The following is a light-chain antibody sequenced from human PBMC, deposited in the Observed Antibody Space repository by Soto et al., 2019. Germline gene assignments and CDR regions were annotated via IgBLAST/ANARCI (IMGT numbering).Light chain of an antibody. CDR3: QQGGNWPVT. CDR2: GAS. Sequence: VLTQSPVTLSLSPGERATLSCRASQDVGTYVAWYQVRGGQAPRLLISGASKRATGIPDRINGGGSGADFILTINSLESGDSAVYICQQGGNWPVTFGQGTRVQIK. CDR1: QDVGTY. V-gene: IGKV3D-11*01. J-gene: IGKJ5*01.